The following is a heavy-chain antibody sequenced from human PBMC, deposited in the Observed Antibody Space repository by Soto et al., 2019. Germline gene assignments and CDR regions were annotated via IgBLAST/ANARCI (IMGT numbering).Heavy chain of an antibody. CDR1: GFSFSSYS. CDR3: DKSWGDTWRESAFDI. V-gene: IGHV3-23*01. J-gene: IGHJ3*02. D-gene: IGHD5-18*01. CDR2: MSATGGST. Sequence: EVQLLESGGDLRQPGGSLRLSCATSGFSFSSYSMSWVRHVPGKGLQWVSGMSATGGSTYYADTVKGRFTTSRDNSRKAMYLQMNSMLADDTAVYYCDKSWGDTWRESAFDIWGLGKMVTVS.